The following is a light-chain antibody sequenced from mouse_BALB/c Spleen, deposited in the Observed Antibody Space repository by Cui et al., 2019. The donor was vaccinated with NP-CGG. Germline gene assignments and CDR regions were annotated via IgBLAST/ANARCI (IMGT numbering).Light chain of an antibody. J-gene: IGLJ1*01. CDR2: GTN. CDR3: ALWYSNHWM. V-gene: IGLV1*01. CDR1: TGAVTTSNY. Sequence: QAVVTQESALNTSPGETVTLTCRSSTGAVTTSNYANWVQEKPDHLFTGLIGGTNNRAPGVPARFSGSLIGDKAALTITGAQTEDEAIYFCALWYSNHWMFGGGTKLTVL.